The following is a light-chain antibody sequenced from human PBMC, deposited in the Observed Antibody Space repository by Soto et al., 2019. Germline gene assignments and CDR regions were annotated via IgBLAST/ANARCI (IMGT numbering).Light chain of an antibody. V-gene: IGKV3-11*01. CDR2: DAS. CDR3: QQRSNWPGVT. J-gene: IGKJ3*01. CDR1: QSVSTY. Sequence: EIVLTQSPATLSLSPGERATLSCRASQSVSTYLAWYQQKPGQAPRLLIYDASNRATGIPARFSGSGSGTHFTLTISSLEPEDFAVYYCQQRSNWPGVTFGPGTKVDIK.